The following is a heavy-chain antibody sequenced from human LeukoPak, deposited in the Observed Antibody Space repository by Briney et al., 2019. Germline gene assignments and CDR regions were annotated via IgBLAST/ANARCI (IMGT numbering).Heavy chain of an antibody. CDR2: ISAYNGNT. J-gene: IGHJ4*02. CDR1: GYTFTSYG. CDR3: AREGPISGDSSGYYYPFDY. Sequence: ASVKVSCKASGYTFTSYGISWVRQAPGQGLEWMGWISAYNGNTNYAQKLQGRVTMTTDTSTSTAYMELRSLRSDDTAVYYCAREGPISGDSSGYYYPFDYWGQGTPVTVSS. V-gene: IGHV1-18*01. D-gene: IGHD3-22*01.